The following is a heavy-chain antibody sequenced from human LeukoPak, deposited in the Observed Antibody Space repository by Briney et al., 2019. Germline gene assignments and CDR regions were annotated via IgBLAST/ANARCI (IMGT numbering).Heavy chain of an antibody. V-gene: IGHV3-48*01. CDR2: ISSNNI. CDR3: AREGGFDY. J-gene: IGHJ4*02. D-gene: IGHD3-16*01. Sequence: GGSLRFSCAASGFIFSTYSMSWVRQAPGKGLEWVSSISSNNIYYADSVRGRFTISRDNAKNSLYLQMNSLRADDTAVYYCAREGGFDYWGQGTLVTVSS. CDR1: GFIFSTYS.